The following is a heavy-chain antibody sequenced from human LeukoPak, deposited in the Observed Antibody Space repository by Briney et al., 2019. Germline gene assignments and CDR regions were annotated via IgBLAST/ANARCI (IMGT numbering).Heavy chain of an antibody. D-gene: IGHD6-19*01. V-gene: IGHV3-43*01. J-gene: IGHJ4*02. CDR1: RFTFDDYI. CDR3: AKSARVIAVEIDY. Sequence: GGSLRLSCAASRFTFDDYIMHWVRQAPGKGLEWVSLISWDGETTYYADSVKGRFTTSRDNSKNSLYLQMNSLRAEDTAVYYCAKSARVIAVEIDYWGQGTLVTVSS. CDR2: ISWDGETT.